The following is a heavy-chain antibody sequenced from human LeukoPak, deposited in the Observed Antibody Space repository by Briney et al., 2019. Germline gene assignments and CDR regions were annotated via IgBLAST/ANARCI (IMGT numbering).Heavy chain of an antibody. J-gene: IGHJ4*02. CDR1: GGSISSGDYY. CDR3: ARAIKPAAIDY. V-gene: IGHV4-30-4*08. D-gene: IGHD2-2*02. Sequence: PSETLSLTCTVSGGSISSGDYYWSWIRQPPGKGLEWIGYIYYSGSTYYNPSLKSRVTISVDTSKNQFSLKLSSVTAADTAVYYCARAIKPAAIDYWGQGTLVTVSS. CDR2: IYYSGST.